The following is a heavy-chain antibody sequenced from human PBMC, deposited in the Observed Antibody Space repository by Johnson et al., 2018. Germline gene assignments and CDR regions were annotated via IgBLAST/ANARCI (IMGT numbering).Heavy chain of an antibody. Sequence: QVQLVESGAEVKKPGASVKVSCKASGYTFTSYDINWVRQATGQGLEWMGWMNPNSGNTGYAQKFQGRVTMTRNTSISTAYMERRSLRSEDTAVYYCAGGSSIAAYKRAFDIWGQGTMVTVSS. CDR1: GYTFTSYD. CDR3: AGGSSIAAYKRAFDI. J-gene: IGHJ3*02. V-gene: IGHV1-8*01. CDR2: MNPNSGNT. D-gene: IGHD6-6*01.